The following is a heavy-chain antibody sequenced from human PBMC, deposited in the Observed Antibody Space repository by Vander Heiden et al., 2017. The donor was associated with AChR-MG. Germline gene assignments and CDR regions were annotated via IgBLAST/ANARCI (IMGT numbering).Heavy chain of an antibody. D-gene: IGHD2-2*01. CDR3: ARAEGYCSSTSCYSAAYYYYYMDV. V-gene: IGHV1-8*01. CDR1: GYTFTSYD. CDR2: MNPNSGNT. Sequence: QVQLVQSGAEVKKPGASVKVSCKASGYTFTSYDINWVRQATGQGLEWMGWMNPNSGNTGYAQKFQGRVTMTRNTSISTAYMELSSLRSEDTAVYYCARAEGYCSSTSCYSAAYYYYYMDVWGKGTTVTVSS. J-gene: IGHJ6*03.